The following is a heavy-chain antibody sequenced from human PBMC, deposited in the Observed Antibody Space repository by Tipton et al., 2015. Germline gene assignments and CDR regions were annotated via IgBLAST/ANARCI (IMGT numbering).Heavy chain of an antibody. CDR1: GGSFSDYY. CDR2: IQYSGST. Sequence: GLVKPSETLSLTCTVSGGSFSDYYWSWIRQPPGKELEWIGYIQYSGSTNYTPSLKSRVTISVDTSKSQFFLKLTSVIAADTAVYFCARGRWWRVFDYWGQGTLVTVSS. J-gene: IGHJ4*02. CDR3: ARGRWWRVFDY. D-gene: IGHD2-15*01. V-gene: IGHV4-59*12.